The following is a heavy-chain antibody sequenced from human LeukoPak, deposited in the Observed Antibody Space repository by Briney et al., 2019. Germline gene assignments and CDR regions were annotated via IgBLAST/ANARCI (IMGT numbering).Heavy chain of an antibody. CDR3: ARYSSSSDPLGPIDY. D-gene: IGHD6-6*01. Sequence: SETLPLTCTVSGGSISTYYWSWIRQPPGKGLEWIGYIYYSGSTNYNPSLKSRVTISVDTSKNQFSLKLSSVTAADTAVYYCARYSSSSDPLGPIDYWGQGTLVTVSS. CDR2: IYYSGST. CDR1: GGSISTYY. V-gene: IGHV4-59*01. J-gene: IGHJ4*02.